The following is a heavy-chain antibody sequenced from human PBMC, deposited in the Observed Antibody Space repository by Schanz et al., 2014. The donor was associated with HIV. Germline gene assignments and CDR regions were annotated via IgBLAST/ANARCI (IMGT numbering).Heavy chain of an antibody. Sequence: QVQLVQSGAEVKKPGSSVKVSCKPSGGTLTNYAISWVRQAPGQGLEWMGGIVPMLGKTRYAQKFQGRVTITADESMSTAYMELSSLRSEDTAVYYCAAEHLPRITFLGGKWFDPWGQGTLVTVSS. CDR2: IVPMLGKT. J-gene: IGHJ5*02. V-gene: IGHV1-69*01. D-gene: IGHD3-10*01. CDR1: GGTLTNYA. CDR3: AAEHLPRITFLGGKWFDP.